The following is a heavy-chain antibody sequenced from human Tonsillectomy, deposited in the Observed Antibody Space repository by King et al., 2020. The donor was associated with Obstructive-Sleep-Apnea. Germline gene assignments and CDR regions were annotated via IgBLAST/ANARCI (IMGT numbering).Heavy chain of an antibody. CDR1: GYTFTSYY. CDR2: INPSGGST. CDR3: ERGDMKQMVVGTAAPPQNYYNMDV. J-gene: IGHJ6*03. Sequence: VQLVQSGAEVKKPGASVKVSCKASGYTFTSYYMHWVRQAPGQGLEWMGIINPSGGSTSYAQKFQGRVTMTRDTSTNTVYMELSSLRSEDTAVYYCERGDMKQMVVGTAAPPQNYYNMDVWGQGTTVTVSS. V-gene: IGHV1-46*01. D-gene: IGHD2-2*01.